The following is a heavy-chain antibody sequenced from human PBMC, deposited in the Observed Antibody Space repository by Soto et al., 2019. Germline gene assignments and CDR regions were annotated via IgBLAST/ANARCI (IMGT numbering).Heavy chain of an antibody. CDR2: IGGAGSNI. D-gene: IGHD6-19*01. Sequence: GGSLRLSCAASGFTFSEYAMTWVRQAPGKGLEWVSVIGGAGSNIYYADSVEGRFTVSRDDSKNTLYLRMDSLRVEDTAVYYCATDPGRGIAVAFWGQGTLVTVSS. V-gene: IGHV3-23*01. J-gene: IGHJ4*02. CDR1: GFTFSEYA. CDR3: ATDPGRGIAVAF.